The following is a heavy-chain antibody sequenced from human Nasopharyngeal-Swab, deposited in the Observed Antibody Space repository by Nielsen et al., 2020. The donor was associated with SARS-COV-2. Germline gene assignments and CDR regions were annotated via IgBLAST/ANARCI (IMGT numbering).Heavy chain of an antibody. CDR2: INSDGSKR. CDR1: GFTFSDYW. Sequence: ESLKISCAASGFTFSDYWMHWVRQVPGKGLVWISGINSDGSKRVFADSVKGRFTISRDSAKNTVYLQMNSLRAEDTAVYYCASRDATYYDILTGYQALYYFDYWGQGTLVTVSS. V-gene: IGHV3-74*01. J-gene: IGHJ4*02. CDR3: ASRDATYYDILTGYQALYYFDY. D-gene: IGHD3-9*01.